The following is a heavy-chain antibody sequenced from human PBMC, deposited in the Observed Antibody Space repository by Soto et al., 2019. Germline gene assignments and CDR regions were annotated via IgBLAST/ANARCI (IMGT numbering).Heavy chain of an antibody. CDR1: SGSISSYY. CDR3: GRMGRSNAGLAVYHYGY. J-gene: IGHJ4*02. Sequence: PSETLSLTCTVSSGSISSYYWSWIQQPPGNGLEWIGYISYSGNTNYNPSLKSRVTLSADTSKNQLSLNLTSATAAATAAYYCGRMGRSNAGLAVYHYGYCRQGTLVTVSS. CDR2: ISYSGNT. D-gene: IGHD3-3*02. V-gene: IGHV4-59*12.